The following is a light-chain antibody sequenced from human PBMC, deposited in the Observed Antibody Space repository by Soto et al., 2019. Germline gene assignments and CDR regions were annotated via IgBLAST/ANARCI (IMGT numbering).Light chain of an antibody. CDR3: QQYNNWPPKST. CDR2: GAS. J-gene: IGKJ1*01. Sequence: EIVMTQSPATLSVSPGERATLSCRASQSFSSNLSCYQQKPGQAPRPLIYGASTRATGIPARFSGSGSGTEFTLTISSLQSEDFAVYYCQQYNNWPPKSTFGQGTKVDIK. CDR1: QSFSSN. V-gene: IGKV3-15*01.